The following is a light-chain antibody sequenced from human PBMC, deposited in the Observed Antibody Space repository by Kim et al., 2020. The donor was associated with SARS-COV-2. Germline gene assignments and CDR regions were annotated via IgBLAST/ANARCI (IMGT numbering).Light chain of an antibody. CDR2: XAS. CDR1: QGIRND. CDR3: XXXNSXPRT. Sequence: DIQMTQSPSXXSAXVGDRXTXTCRASQGIRNDLGWYXQKPGKAPXRLIXXASSLQSGVPSRFSGSGSGTEFTLXISSLQPXXFATYYCXXXNSXPRTXGXGTXXDXK. V-gene: IGKV1-17*01. J-gene: IGKJ1*01.